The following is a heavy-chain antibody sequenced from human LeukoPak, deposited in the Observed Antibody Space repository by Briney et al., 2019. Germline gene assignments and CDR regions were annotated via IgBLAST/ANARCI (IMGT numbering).Heavy chain of an antibody. CDR1: GGSISSYY. Sequence: SETLSLTCTVSGGSISSYYWSWIRQPPGKGLEWIGNIYDSGSTNYNPSLKGRVTISVDTSKNQCSLKLSSVTAADTAVYYCARQSISGSSLSYFDYWGQGTLVNVSS. J-gene: IGHJ4*02. CDR2: IYDSGST. V-gene: IGHV4-59*01. CDR3: ARQSISGSSLSYFDY. D-gene: IGHD3-22*01.